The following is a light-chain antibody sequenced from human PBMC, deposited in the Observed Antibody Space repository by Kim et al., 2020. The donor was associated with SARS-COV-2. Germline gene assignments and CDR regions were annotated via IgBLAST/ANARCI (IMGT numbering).Light chain of an antibody. Sequence: GQPVTNTWTGTRRDIGGDNFVSWFHHLPGKAPKLIIYGVTERPTGVSNRFSGSKSGTTASLTISGLRAEVEADYYCLSYVSIGTWVFGGGTQLTVL. CDR3: LSYVSIGTWV. CDR2: GVT. V-gene: IGLV2-14*03. J-gene: IGLJ3*02. CDR1: RRDIGGDNF.